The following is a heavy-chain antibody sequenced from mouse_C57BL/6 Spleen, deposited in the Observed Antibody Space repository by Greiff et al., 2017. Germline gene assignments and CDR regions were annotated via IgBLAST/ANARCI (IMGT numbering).Heavy chain of an antibody. Sequence: VQLQQSGAELVRPGASVKLSCTASGFNIKDDYMHWVKQRPEQGLEWIGWIDPENGDTEYASKFQGKATITAATSSNTAYLQLSSLTSEDTAVYYCTTDDGYYGNWGQGATLTVAS. CDR1: GFNIKDDY. V-gene: IGHV14-4*01. D-gene: IGHD2-3*01. CDR2: IDPENGDT. J-gene: IGHJ2*01. CDR3: TTDDGYYGN.